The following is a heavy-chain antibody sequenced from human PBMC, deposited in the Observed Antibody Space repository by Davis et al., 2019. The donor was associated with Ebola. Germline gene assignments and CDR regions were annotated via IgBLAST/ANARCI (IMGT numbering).Heavy chain of an antibody. D-gene: IGHD3-22*01. CDR3: ARGTIVVVTDWYFDL. J-gene: IGHJ2*01. V-gene: IGHV3-13*01. Sequence: PGGSLRLSCAASGFTFSSYWKHWVRPARGKGLEWVAASGTAGDTYYPGSVKGRFTISRENAKNSLYLQMNSLRAGDTAVYYCARGTIVVVTDWYFDLGGRGTLVTVSS. CDR2: SGTAGDT. CDR1: GFTFSSYW.